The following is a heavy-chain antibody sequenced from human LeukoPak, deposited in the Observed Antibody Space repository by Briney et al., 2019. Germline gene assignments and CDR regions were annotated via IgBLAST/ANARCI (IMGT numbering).Heavy chain of an antibody. CDR1: VYTFTGQY. J-gene: IGHJ4*02. CDR3: ARAGDLGTAAALS. Sequence: ASVKVSCKASVYTFTGQYMYWVRQAPGQGLEWMGRINPNSGGTNYAQKFQGRITMTRDTSINTAYMELSRLRSDDTAAYYCARAGDLGTAAALSWGQGTLVTVSS. D-gene: IGHD6-13*01. V-gene: IGHV1-2*06. CDR2: INPNSGGT.